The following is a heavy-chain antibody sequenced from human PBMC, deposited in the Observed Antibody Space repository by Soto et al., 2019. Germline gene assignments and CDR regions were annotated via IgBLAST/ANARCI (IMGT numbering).Heavy chain of an antibody. J-gene: IGHJ4*02. CDR1: GFTFSSYG. V-gene: IGHV3-30*18. D-gene: IGHD5-18*01. Sequence: GGSLRLSCAASGFTFSSYGMHWVRQAPGKGLEWVAVISYDGSNKYYADSVKGRFTISRDNSKNTLYLQMNSLRAEDTAVYYCAKEFEDVDTAMVIGYWGQGTLVTVSS. CDR2: ISYDGSNK. CDR3: AKEFEDVDTAMVIGY.